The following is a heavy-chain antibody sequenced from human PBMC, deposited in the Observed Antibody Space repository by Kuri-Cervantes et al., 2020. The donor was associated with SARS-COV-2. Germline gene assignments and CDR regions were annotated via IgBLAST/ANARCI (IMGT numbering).Heavy chain of an antibody. D-gene: IGHD2-8*01. V-gene: IGHV3-23*01. CDR2: IGGTSGTT. J-gene: IGHJ4*02. Sequence: GGSLRLSCAASGFTFSSYGMHWVRQAPGKGLEWVASIGGTSGTTYYADSVKGRFTISRDNNRNTLVLQMSTLGADDTAVYYCAKAYEIVLLVGFDFWGRGTLVTVSS. CDR3: AKAYEIVLLVGFDF. CDR1: GFTFSSYG.